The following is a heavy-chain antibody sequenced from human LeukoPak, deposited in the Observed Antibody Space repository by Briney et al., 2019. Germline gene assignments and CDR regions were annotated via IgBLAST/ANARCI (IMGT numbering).Heavy chain of an antibody. Sequence: PSETLSLTCTVSGGSISSYYWSWIRQPAGKGLEWIGRIYTSGSTNYNPSLKSRVTMSVDTSKNQFPLKLSSVTAADTAVYYCARDANLYLYCGGDCYSLPDAFDIWGQGTMVTVSS. J-gene: IGHJ3*02. CDR1: GGSISSYY. V-gene: IGHV4-4*07. CDR2: IYTSGST. D-gene: IGHD2-21*02. CDR3: ARDANLYLYCGGDCYSLPDAFDI.